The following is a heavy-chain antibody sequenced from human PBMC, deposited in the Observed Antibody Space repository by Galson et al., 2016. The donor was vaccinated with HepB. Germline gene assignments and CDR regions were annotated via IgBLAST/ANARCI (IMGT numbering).Heavy chain of an antibody. CDR3: ARGTGSGTAFDY. CDR1: GDSVSRNSAA. D-gene: IGHD5-12*01. Sequence: CAISGDSVSRNSAAWFWIRQSPSRGLEWLGRTYFRSRWYKDYAVSVKSRMTITPDTSKNQFSLQLNSVTPEDTAVYYCARGTGSGTAFDYWGQGILATVSS. V-gene: IGHV6-1*01. CDR2: TYFRSRWYK. J-gene: IGHJ4*02.